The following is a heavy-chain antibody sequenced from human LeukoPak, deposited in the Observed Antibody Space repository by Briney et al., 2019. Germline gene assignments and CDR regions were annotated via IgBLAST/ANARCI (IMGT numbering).Heavy chain of an antibody. Sequence: GGSLRLSCAASGFTFSSYAMSWVRQAPGKGLEWVSAISGSGGSTYYADSVKGRFTISRDNSENTVYLQMNSLRAEDMAVYYCARVSFDATIRGVDYWGQGTLVTVSS. CDR2: ISGSGGST. CDR3: ARVSFDATIRGVDY. D-gene: IGHD5-24*01. J-gene: IGHJ4*02. CDR1: GFTFSSYA. V-gene: IGHV3-23*01.